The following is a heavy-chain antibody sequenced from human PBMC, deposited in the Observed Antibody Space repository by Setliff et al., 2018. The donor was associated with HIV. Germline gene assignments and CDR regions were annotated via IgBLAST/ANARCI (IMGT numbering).Heavy chain of an antibody. CDR1: GFSFSNYA. CDR2: VIRGGHNT. J-gene: IGHJ4*02. Sequence: GGSLRLSCAASGFSFSNYAMSWVRQAPGKGLEWVSSVIRGGHNTYYADSVKGRFTISRDNSKDTLYLQMSGLTAEDTAIYYCAKTLVVVASPLDFWGQGTLVTVSS. CDR3: AKTLVVVASPLDF. D-gene: IGHD2-15*01. V-gene: IGHV3-23*01.